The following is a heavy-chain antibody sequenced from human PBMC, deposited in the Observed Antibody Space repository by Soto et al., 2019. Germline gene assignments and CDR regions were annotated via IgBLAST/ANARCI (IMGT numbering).Heavy chain of an antibody. J-gene: IGHJ6*02. CDR2: IYSAGNT. CDR3: ARPDSSGYKYYYYYGMDV. D-gene: IGHD3-22*01. V-gene: IGHV4-59*01. Sequence: SETLSLTCTVSSGSITGYYWSWMRQPPGGGLEWIGYIYSAGNTLYTPSLQSRVTISVDTSKNQFSLNLRSVTAADTAVYYCARPDSSGYKYYYYYGMDVWGQGTKVTVSS. CDR1: SGSITGYY.